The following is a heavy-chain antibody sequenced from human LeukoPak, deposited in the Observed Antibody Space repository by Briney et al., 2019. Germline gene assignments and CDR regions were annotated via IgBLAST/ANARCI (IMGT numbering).Heavy chain of an antibody. CDR1: GGSFSGYY. CDR3: ARVPRGFYYYYGMDV. Sequence: SETLSLTCAVYGGSFSGYYWSWIRQPPGKGLEWIGEINHSGSTNYNPPLKSRVTISVDTSKNQLSLKLSSVTAADTAVYYCARVPRGFYYYYGMDVWGQGTTVTVSS. CDR2: INHSGST. V-gene: IGHV4-34*01. J-gene: IGHJ6*02.